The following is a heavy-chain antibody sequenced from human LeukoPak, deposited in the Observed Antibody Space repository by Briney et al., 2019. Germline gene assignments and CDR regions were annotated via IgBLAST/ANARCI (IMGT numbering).Heavy chain of an antibody. J-gene: IGHJ1*01. CDR2: MSVSGGST. V-gene: IGHV3-23*01. D-gene: IGHD3-22*01. CDR1: GFTFTSYA. Sequence: GGSLRLSCAASGFTFTSYAMSRVRQAPGKGLEWVSAMSVSGGSTYYADSVKGRFTVSRDNSKNTLYLEMKSLRGEDTAVYYCAKDGVGDSSGYYLLEHWGQGTLVTVSS. CDR3: AKDGVGDSSGYYLLEH.